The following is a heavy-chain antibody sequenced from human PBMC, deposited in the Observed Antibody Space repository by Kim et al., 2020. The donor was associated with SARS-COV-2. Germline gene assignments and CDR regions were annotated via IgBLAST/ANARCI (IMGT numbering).Heavy chain of an antibody. D-gene: IGHD2-15*01. CDR3: ATLGYCSGGSCN. J-gene: IGHJ4*02. V-gene: IGHV3-21*01. CDR2: ISSSSSYI. Sequence: GGSLRLSCAASGFTFSSYSMNWVRQAPGKGLEWVSSISSSSSYIYYADSVKGRFTISRDNAKNSLYLQMNSLRAEDTAVYYCATLGYCSGGSCNWGQGTLVTVSS. CDR1: GFTFSSYS.